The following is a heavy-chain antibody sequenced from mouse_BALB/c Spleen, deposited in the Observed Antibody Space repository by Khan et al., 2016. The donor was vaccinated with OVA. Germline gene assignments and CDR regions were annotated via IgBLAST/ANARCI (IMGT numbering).Heavy chain of an antibody. J-gene: IGHJ2*01. CDR3: EGGDDLYVYFGY. CDR2: IYPGSDNA. V-gene: IGHV1-81*01. CDR1: GFTFTYYG. Sequence: VQLQQSGPELVKPGASVKMSCKASGFTFTYYGITWVKQRTGQGLEWIGEIYPGSDNAYYNERFKGKATLTADKSSNTTYLQLSSLTSEDSAISFYEGGDDLYVYFGYWGQGTTLTVSS. D-gene: IGHD2-4*01.